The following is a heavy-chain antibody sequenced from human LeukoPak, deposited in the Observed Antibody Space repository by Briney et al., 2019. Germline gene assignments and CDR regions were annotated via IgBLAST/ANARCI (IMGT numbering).Heavy chain of an antibody. J-gene: IGHJ4*01. CDR2: ADGGGSST. CDR1: GFTFSTHW. D-gene: IGHD3-22*01. V-gene: IGHV3-74*01. CDR3: ARGPGSSGGAYVGDY. Sequence: GGSLRLSCAASGFTFSTHWMHWVRQVPGRGPVWVSRADGGGSSTSYADSVKGRFSISRDNAKSTLYLQMNGLRAEDTAVYYCARGPGSSGGAYVGDYWGHGTLVTVSS.